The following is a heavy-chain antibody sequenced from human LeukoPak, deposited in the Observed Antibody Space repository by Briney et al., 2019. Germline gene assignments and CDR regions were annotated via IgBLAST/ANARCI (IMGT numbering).Heavy chain of an antibody. CDR2: IYYSGST. CDR1: GGSISSSSYY. V-gene: IGHV4-39*07. Sequence: RSSETLSLTCTVSGGSISSSSYYWGWIRQPPGKGLEWIGSIYYSGSTYYNPSLKSRVTISVDTSKNQFSLKLSSVTAADTAVYYCARENGYSYGSHDAFDIWGQGTMVTVSS. J-gene: IGHJ3*02. D-gene: IGHD5-18*01. CDR3: ARENGYSYGSHDAFDI.